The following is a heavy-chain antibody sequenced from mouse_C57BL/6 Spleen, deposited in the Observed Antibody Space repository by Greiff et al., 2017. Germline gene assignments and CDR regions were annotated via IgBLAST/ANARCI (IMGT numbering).Heavy chain of an antibody. CDR1: GYTFTEYT. CDR2: FYPGSGSI. Sequence: QVQLQQSGAELVKPGASVKLSCKASGYTFTEYTINWVKQRSGQGLEWIGWFYPGSGSIKYNEKFKGKATFTADTSSNPAYMQLSSRTTEDSAIYYCARKWYSNPQGDAMDYWGQGTSVTVAS. D-gene: IGHD2-5*01. CDR3: ARKWYSNPQGDAMDY. J-gene: IGHJ4*01. V-gene: IGHV1-62-2*01.